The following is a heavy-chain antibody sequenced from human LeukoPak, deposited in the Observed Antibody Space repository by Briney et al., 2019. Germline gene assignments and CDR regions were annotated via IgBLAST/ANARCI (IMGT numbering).Heavy chain of an antibody. Sequence: PGGSLRLSCAASNFVFSYYYMRWVRQAPGKGLQWVSYISSGGDSIYYADSVRGRFTISRDNAKNSLYLQMNSLRADDTAVYYCAREMDGEYGSGTFYDLWGQGNMVTVSS. V-gene: IGHV3-11*01. CDR3: AREMDGEYGSGTFYDL. CDR1: NFVFSYYY. J-gene: IGHJ5*02. D-gene: IGHD3-10*01. CDR2: ISSGGDSI.